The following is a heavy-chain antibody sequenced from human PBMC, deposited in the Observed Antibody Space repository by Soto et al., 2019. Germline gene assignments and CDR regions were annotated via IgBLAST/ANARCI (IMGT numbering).Heavy chain of an antibody. V-gene: IGHV3-7*01. CDR1: GFTFSSHW. CDR3: ARSSSGAFDI. Sequence: EVQLVESGGGLVQPGGSLRLSCAASGFTFSSHWMSWVRQAPGKGLEWVANIKQDGSEKYYVDSVKGRFTISRDNPKNSLSLQMNSLRVEDTALYYCARSSSGAFDIWGQGTMVTVSS. D-gene: IGHD6-6*01. CDR2: IKQDGSEK. J-gene: IGHJ3*02.